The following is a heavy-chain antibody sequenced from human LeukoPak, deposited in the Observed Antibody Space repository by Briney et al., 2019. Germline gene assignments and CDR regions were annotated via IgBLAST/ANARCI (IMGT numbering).Heavy chain of an antibody. V-gene: IGHV3-9*01. CDR3: AKDTYGGNSFSFPDY. D-gene: IGHD4-23*01. CDR1: GFTFDDYA. Sequence: PGRSLRLSCAASGFTFDDYAMHWVRQAPGKGLEWVSGISWNSGSIGYADSVKGRFTISRDNAKNSLYLQMNSLRAEDTALYYCAKDTYGGNSFSFPDYWGQGTLVTVSS. J-gene: IGHJ4*02. CDR2: ISWNSGSI.